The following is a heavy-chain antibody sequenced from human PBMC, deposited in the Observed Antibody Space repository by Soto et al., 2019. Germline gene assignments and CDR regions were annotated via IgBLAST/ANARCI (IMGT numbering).Heavy chain of an antibody. CDR2: IYYSGST. V-gene: IGHV4-59*01. CDR1: GGSISSYY. J-gene: IGHJ4*02. Sequence: SETLSLTCTVSGGSISSYYWSWIRQPPGKGLEWIGYIYYSGSTNYNPSLKSRVTISVDTSKNQFSLKLSSVTAADTAVYYCARDRWGSSGWHFDYWGQGTLVTVSS. CDR3: ARDRWGSSGWHFDY. D-gene: IGHD6-19*01.